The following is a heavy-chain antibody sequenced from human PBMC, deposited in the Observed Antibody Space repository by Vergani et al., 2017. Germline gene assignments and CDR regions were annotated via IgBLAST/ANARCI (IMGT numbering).Heavy chain of an antibody. J-gene: IGHJ3*02. CDR1: GYSFTNYW. CDR2: MYPVDSDT. CDR3: ARLLIRYSSGHDAFDI. Sequence: EVQLVQSGAGVKKTGESLTISCKGSGYSFTNYWIGWVRQMPGKGVEWMGSMYPVDSDTRYSPSFQGQVTSSVDKSIRTAYLQWSSLKASDTAMYYCARLLIRYSSGHDAFDIWGQGTMVTVSS. V-gene: IGHV5-51*01. D-gene: IGHD6-19*01.